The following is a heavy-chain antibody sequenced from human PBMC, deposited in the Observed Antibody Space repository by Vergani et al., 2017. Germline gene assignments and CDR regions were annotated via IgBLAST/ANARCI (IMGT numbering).Heavy chain of an antibody. D-gene: IGHD1-14*01. CDR3: ARDLRLLYNRFDP. CDR1: GFSFTSYG. V-gene: IGHV3-33*08. Sequence: QVRLVESGGGVVQPGRSLRLSCAASGFSFTSYGMHWVRQPPGKGLEWVAVTWYDGNNKQYADSVKGRFTISRDNSKSTMYLQMNSLRDEDTGVYYCARDLRLLYNRFDPWGQGTLVTVSS. J-gene: IGHJ5*02. CDR2: TWYDGNNK.